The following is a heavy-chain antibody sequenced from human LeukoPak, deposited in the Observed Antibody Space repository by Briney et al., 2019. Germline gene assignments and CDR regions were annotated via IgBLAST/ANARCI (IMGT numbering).Heavy chain of an antibody. CDR3: AKGSGITPNGLTDY. D-gene: IGHD1-20*01. V-gene: IGHV3-23*01. CDR2: ISADSRT. J-gene: IGHJ4*02. Sequence: GGSLRLSCVASGFNFRGYAMYWVRQAPGKGLEWVSSISADSRTYDADSMEGRFTISRDNSKNTLYLQMTSLRAEDTALYYCAKGSGITPNGLTDYWGQGTLVTVSP. CDR1: GFNFRGYA.